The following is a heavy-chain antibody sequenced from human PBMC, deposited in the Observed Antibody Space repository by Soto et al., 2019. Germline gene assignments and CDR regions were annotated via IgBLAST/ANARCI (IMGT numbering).Heavy chain of an antibody. D-gene: IGHD3-10*01. CDR1: GFTFSSYG. CDR2: ISYDGSNK. CDR3: AKETELWLGELLFPFDY. Sequence: GGSLRLSCAASGFTFSSYGMHWVRQAPGKGLEWVAVISYDGSNKYYADSVKGRFTISRDNSKNTLYLQMNSLRAEDTAVYYCAKETELWLGELLFPFDYWGQGTLVTVSS. V-gene: IGHV3-30*18. J-gene: IGHJ4*02.